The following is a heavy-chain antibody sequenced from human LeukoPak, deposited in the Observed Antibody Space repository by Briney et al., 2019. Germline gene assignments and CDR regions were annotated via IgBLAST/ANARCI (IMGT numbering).Heavy chain of an antibody. D-gene: IGHD2-2*01. CDR2: INHSGST. CDR3: ARHRGVVPAAGFFQH. CDR1: GGSFSGYY. V-gene: IGHV4-34*01. J-gene: IGHJ1*01. Sequence: KPSETLSLTCAVYGGSFSGYYWSWIRQPPGKGLEWIGEINHSGSTNYNPSLKSRVTISVDTSKNQFSLKLSSVTAADTAVYYCARHRGVVPAAGFFQHWGQGTLVTVSS.